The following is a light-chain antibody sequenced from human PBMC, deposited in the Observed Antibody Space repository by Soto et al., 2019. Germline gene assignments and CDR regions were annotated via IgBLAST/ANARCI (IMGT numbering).Light chain of an antibody. Sequence: EIVLTQSPCTLSLSPGERATLSCRASQSVDSSYLAWYQQRPGQAPRLLIYAASSRATGIPDRFSGSGSGTDFTLTISRLEPEDFAVYYCQQYGSSCWTFGQGTKVEIK. CDR1: QSVDSSY. CDR2: AAS. V-gene: IGKV3-20*01. J-gene: IGKJ1*01. CDR3: QQYGSSCWT.